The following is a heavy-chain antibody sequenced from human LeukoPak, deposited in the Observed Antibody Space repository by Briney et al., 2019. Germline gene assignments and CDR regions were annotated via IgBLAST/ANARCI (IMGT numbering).Heavy chain of an antibody. CDR2: ISGSGGST. CDR3: ARDPGVYDILTGYSGAFDI. V-gene: IGHV3-23*01. J-gene: IGHJ3*02. D-gene: IGHD3-9*01. Sequence: GGSLRLSCAASGFTFSSYAMSWVRQAPGKGLEWVSGISGSGGSTYYADSVKGRFTISRDNAKNSLYLQMNSLRAEDTAVYYCARDPGVYDILTGYSGAFDIWGQGTMVTVSS. CDR1: GFTFSSYA.